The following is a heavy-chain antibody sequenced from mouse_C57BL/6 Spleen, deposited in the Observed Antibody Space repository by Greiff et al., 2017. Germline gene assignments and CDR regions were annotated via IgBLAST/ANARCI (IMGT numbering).Heavy chain of an antibody. D-gene: IGHD1-1*01. CDR1: GYAFSSSW. CDR2: IYPGDGDT. Sequence: QVQLQQSGPELVKPGASVKISCKASGYAFSSSWMNWVKQRPGKGLEWIGRIYPGDGDTNYNGKFKGKATLTADKSSSTAYMQLSSLTSEDSAVYFCARSITTVVARYWYFDVWGTGTTVTVSS. V-gene: IGHV1-82*01. J-gene: IGHJ1*03. CDR3: ARSITTVVARYWYFDV.